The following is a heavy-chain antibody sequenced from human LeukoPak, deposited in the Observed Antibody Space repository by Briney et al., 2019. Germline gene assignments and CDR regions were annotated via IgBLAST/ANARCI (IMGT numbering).Heavy chain of an antibody. D-gene: IGHD5-12*01. V-gene: IGHV3-7*01. CDR2: IKQDGSEK. CDR3: ARGRLNY. Sequence: SGGSLRLSCAASGFTFSNYWMTWVRQTPGKGLEWMAIIKQDGSEKYFVDSVKGRFTISRDNAKNSLYLQMNSLSAEDTAVYYCARGRLNYWGQGTLVTVSS. CDR1: GFTFSNYW. J-gene: IGHJ4*02.